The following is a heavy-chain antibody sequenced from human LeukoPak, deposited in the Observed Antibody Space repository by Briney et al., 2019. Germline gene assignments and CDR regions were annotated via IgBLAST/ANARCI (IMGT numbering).Heavy chain of an antibody. J-gene: IGHJ4*02. CDR1: GFTFSNYA. CDR2: IIGSGEST. D-gene: IGHD6-19*01. Sequence: PGGSLRLSCAASGFTFSNYAMAWVRQAPGKGLEWVATIIGSGESTYYADSVKGRFTISRDNSKNTLYLQMNSLRGEDTAVYYCAKELADHSSGWPTDHWGQGTLVTVSS. V-gene: IGHV3-23*01. CDR3: AKELADHSSGWPTDH.